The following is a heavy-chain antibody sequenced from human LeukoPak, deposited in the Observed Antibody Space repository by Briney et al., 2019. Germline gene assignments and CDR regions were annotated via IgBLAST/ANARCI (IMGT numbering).Heavy chain of an antibody. V-gene: IGHV2-70*11. J-gene: IGHJ4*02. CDR1: GCSLSTSGMC. CDR2: IDWDDDK. D-gene: IGHD3-22*01. CDR3: ARITYYYDSSGYYSYYFDY. Sequence: SGPALVKPTQTLTLTCTFTGCSLSTSGMCVSWIPQPPGKALERLARIDWDDDKYYSTSLKTRLTISKDTSKNQVVLTMTNMDPVDTATYYCARITYYYDSSGYYSYYFDYWGQGTLVTVSS.